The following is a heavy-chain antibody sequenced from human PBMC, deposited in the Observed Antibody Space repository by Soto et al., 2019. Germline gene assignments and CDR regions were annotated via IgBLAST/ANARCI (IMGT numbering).Heavy chain of an antibody. Sequence: GGSLRLSCAASGFTFSSYGMHWVRQAPGKGLEWGAVISYDGSNKYYADSVKGRFTISRDNSKNTLYLQMNSLRAEDTAVYYCARTQAVAGTWGQGTLVTVSS. J-gene: IGHJ4*02. V-gene: IGHV3-30*03. CDR3: ARTQAVAGT. D-gene: IGHD6-19*01. CDR1: GFTFSSYG. CDR2: ISYDGSNK.